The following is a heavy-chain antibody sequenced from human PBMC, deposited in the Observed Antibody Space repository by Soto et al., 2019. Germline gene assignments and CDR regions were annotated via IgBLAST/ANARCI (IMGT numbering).Heavy chain of an antibody. V-gene: IGHV4-39*01. CDR1: GDSISSSTYY. J-gene: IGHJ4*02. D-gene: IGHD3-22*01. CDR2: MFYSGNT. Sequence: QLQLQESGPGLVKPSETLSLTCTVSGDSISSSTYYWGWIRQPPGKGLEWIGSMFYSGNTYYNPSLKSRVTMSIDTSINKFSLKLNSVTAADTAVDYCVSPEGYYDSSGYTLDYGGQGNLVTVSS. CDR3: VSPEGYYDSSGYTLDY.